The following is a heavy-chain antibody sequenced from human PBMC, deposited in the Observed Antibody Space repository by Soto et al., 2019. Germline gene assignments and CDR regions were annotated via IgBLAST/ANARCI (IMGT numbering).Heavy chain of an antibody. CDR2: IYWNGDV. V-gene: IGHV2-5*01. Sequence: QITLKESGPTLVKPTQTLTLTCTFSGFSLSTSGVGVGWIRQPPGKALEWLALIYWNGDVRYSSSLDHRICITKDTSKNKVVLTMNNMDTVDTATYYWAHSDGSSYPQCSDFQHWGQGTLVTVSS. CDR3: AHSDGSSYPQCSDFQH. CDR1: GFSLSTSGVG. J-gene: IGHJ1*01. D-gene: IGHD2-15*01.